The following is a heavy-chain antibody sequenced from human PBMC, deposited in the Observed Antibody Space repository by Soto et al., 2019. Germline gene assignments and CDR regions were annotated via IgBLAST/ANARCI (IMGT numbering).Heavy chain of an antibody. D-gene: IGHD2-15*01. CDR3: ARGLVVVSATYWYFEL. Sequence: ASVKVSCKASGYTFTSYDINWVRQAAGQGLEWIGWMNPNSGKAVYAQKFQGRVTMAGNTSISTAYMELSSLRSDDTAVYFCARGLVVVSATYWYFELWGRGTLVTVSS. V-gene: IGHV1-8*01. J-gene: IGHJ2*01. CDR1: GYTFTSYD. CDR2: MNPNSGKA.